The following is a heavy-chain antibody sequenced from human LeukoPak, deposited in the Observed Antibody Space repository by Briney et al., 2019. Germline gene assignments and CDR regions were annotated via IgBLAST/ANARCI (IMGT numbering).Heavy chain of an antibody. CDR2: IYYSGST. CDR3: ARRINTNYYYGSGSYGDWFDP. J-gene: IGHJ5*02. V-gene: IGHV4-59*08. CDR1: GGSTSSYC. D-gene: IGHD3-10*01. Sequence: SETLSLTCTVSGGSTSSYCWSWLRQPPGKGLEWIGYIYYSGSTNYNPSLKSRVTISVDTSKNQFSLKLSSVTAADTAVYYCARRINTNYYYGSGSYGDWFDPWGQGTLVTVSS.